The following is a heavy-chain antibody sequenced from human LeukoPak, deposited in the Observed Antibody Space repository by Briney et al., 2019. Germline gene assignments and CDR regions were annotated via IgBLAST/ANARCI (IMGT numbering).Heavy chain of an antibody. Sequence: GGSLRISCAASGFTFSSFGMHWVRQAPGKGLEWISKISSSSSSIYYADSVKGRFTISRDNAKNSLYLQMNSLRDEDTAVYYCARVGWEYWGQGTLVTVSS. CDR2: ISSSSSSI. D-gene: IGHD1-26*01. J-gene: IGHJ4*02. CDR3: ARVGWEY. CDR1: GFTFSSFG. V-gene: IGHV3-48*02.